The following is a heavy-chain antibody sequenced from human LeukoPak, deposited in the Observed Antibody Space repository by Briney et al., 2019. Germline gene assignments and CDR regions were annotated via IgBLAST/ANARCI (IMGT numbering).Heavy chain of an antibody. V-gene: IGHV1-2*02. Sequence: ASVKVSCKASGYTFTGYYMHWVRQAPGQGLEWMGWINPNSGGTNYAQKFQGRVTMTRDTSISTAYMELSRLRSDDTAVYYCARVEEWLVEPFDYWGQGTLVTVSS. CDR3: ARVEEWLVEPFDY. CDR2: INPNSGGT. D-gene: IGHD6-19*01. J-gene: IGHJ4*02. CDR1: GYTFTGYY.